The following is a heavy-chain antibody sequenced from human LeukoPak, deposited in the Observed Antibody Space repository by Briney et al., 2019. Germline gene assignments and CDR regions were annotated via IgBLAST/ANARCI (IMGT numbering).Heavy chain of an antibody. D-gene: IGHD2-2*02. CDR2: INHSGST. Sequence: SETLSLTCTVSGGSISSYYWSWIRQPPGKGLEWIGEINHSGSTNYNPSLKSRVTISVDTSKNQFSLKLSSVTAADTAVYYCARQGGGYCSSTSCYTMSYGYYYYYMDVWGKGTTVTVSS. CDR3: ARQGGGYCSSTSCYTMSYGYYYYYMDV. CDR1: GGSISSYY. J-gene: IGHJ6*03. V-gene: IGHV4-34*01.